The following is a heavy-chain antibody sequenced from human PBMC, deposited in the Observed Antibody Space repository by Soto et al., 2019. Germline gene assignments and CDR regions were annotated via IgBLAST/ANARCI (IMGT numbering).Heavy chain of an antibody. D-gene: IGHD3-3*01. Sequence: LETLPLTCTVSGGSSISSSYCWGWIRKPPGKGLEWIGSIYYSGSTYYNPSLKSRVTISVDTSKNQFSLKLSSVTAADTAVYYCARGFYTIFGVVANWFDPWGQGTLVTVSS. CDR1: GGSSISSSYC. V-gene: IGHV4-39*01. CDR3: ARGFYTIFGVVANWFDP. J-gene: IGHJ5*02. CDR2: IYYSGST.